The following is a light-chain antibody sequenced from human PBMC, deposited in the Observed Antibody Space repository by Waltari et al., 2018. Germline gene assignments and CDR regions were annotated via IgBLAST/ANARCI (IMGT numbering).Light chain of an antibody. CDR2: GAA. Sequence: EIVMTQSPATLSVSPGERATLSCRASQSVSSNLAGYQQKPGQAPRILIYGAATRATGIPARFSGSGSGTEFTLTISSLQSEDFAVYYCQQYNNWPPLTFGGGTKVEIK. V-gene: IGKV3-15*01. CDR3: QQYNNWPPLT. J-gene: IGKJ4*01. CDR1: QSVSSN.